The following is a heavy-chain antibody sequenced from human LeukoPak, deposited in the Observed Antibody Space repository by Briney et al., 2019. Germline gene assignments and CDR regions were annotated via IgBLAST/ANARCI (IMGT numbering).Heavy chain of an antibody. D-gene: IGHD6-13*01. CDR1: GFTFSSYA. Sequence: GGSLRLSCAASGFTFSSYAMSWVRQAPGKGLEWVSAISGSGGSTYYADSVKGRFTISRDNSKNTLYLQMNSLRAEDTAVYYCARVSPEGDSSSWYPGWFDPWGQGTLVTVSS. CDR2: ISGSGGST. CDR3: ARVSPEGDSSSWYPGWFDP. J-gene: IGHJ5*02. V-gene: IGHV3-23*01.